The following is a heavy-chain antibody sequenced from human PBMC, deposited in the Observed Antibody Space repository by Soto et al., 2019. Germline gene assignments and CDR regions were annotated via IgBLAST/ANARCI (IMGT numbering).Heavy chain of an antibody. V-gene: IGHV4-30-4*08. D-gene: IGHD1-26*01. CDR2: MAFPGGKT. Sequence: PSETLSLTCTVSNASISSGGYYWSWVRQFPGKGLEWVGSMAFPGGKTHYNPSLQGPLSISLDTSKNQFSLKLSSVTAADTAVYYCARAQNSGSYYYYYFYYGMDVWGQGTTVT. J-gene: IGHJ6*02. CDR1: NASISSGGYY. CDR3: ARAQNSGSYYYYYFYYGMDV.